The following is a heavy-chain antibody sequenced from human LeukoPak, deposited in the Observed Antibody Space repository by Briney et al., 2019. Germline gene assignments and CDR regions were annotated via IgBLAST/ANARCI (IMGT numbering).Heavy chain of an antibody. CDR2: INHSGST. D-gene: IGHD5-24*01. J-gene: IGHJ3*02. V-gene: IGHV4-34*01. Sequence: SETLSLTCAVYGGSFSGYYWSWIRQPPGKGLEWIGEINHSGSTKYYPSLKSRVSISVDTPKNQFSLKLSSVTAADTAVYYCASERDGYNYGAFDIWGQGTMVTVSS. CDR3: ASERDGYNYGAFDI. CDR1: GGSFSGYY.